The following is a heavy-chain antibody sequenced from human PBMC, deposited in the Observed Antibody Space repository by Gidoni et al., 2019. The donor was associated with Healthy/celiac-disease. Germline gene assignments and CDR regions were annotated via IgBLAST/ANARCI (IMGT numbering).Heavy chain of an antibody. CDR2: INPSGGST. Sequence: QVQLVQSGAEVKTPGASVKVSCKASGYTFTSYYMHWVRQAPGQGLEWMGIINPSGGSTSYAQKFQGRVTMTRDTSTSTVYMELSSLRSEDTAVYYCAGSRRTYDSSGAPFDYWGQGTLVTVSS. D-gene: IGHD3-22*01. CDR1: GYTFTSYY. V-gene: IGHV1-46*01. J-gene: IGHJ4*02. CDR3: AGSRRTYDSSGAPFDY.